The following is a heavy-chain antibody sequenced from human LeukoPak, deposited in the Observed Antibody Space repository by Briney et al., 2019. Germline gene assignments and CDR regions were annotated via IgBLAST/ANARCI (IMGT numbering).Heavy chain of an antibody. CDR3: ARISDTVTTPFDY. V-gene: IGHV3-48*01. Sequence: GGSLRLSCAASGFTFSSYSMTWVRQAPGKGLEWVSYISSSSNTIYYADSVKGRFTISRDNAKNSLYLQMNSLRAEDTAVYYCARISDTVTTPFDYWGQGTLVTVSS. CDR1: GFTFSSYS. J-gene: IGHJ4*02. D-gene: IGHD4-17*01. CDR2: ISSSSNTI.